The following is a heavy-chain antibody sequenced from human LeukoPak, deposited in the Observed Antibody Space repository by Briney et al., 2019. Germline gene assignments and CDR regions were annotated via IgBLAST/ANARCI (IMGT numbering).Heavy chain of an antibody. CDR2: ISRHGDIT. Sequence: GGSLRLSCAASGFTFSSYAMSWVRQAPGKGLEWVSTISRHGDITYYADSVKGRFIISRDSSKNALFPQMNSLTAEDTAVYYCAKVATYHYFYMDVWGTGTTVTVS. CDR1: GFTFSSYA. J-gene: IGHJ6*03. V-gene: IGHV3-23*01. CDR3: AKVATYHYFYMDV.